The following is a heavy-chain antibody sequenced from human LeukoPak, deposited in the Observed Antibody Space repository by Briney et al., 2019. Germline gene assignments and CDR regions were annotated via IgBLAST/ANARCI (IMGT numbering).Heavy chain of an antibody. V-gene: IGHV3-49*04. CDR2: IRSKAYGGTT. CDR3: IRDGSYSSSGFYY. CDR1: GFTFGDYA. J-gene: IGHJ4*02. D-gene: IGHD6-6*01. Sequence: GSLRLSCTASGFTFGDYAMSWVRQAPGKGLEWVGFIRSKAYGGTTEYAASVKGRFTISRDDSKSIAYLRMNSLKTEDTAVYYCIRDGSYSSSGFYYWGQGTLVTVSS.